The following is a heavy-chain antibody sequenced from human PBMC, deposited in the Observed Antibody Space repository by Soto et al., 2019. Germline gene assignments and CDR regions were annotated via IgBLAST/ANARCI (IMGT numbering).Heavy chain of an antibody. J-gene: IGHJ4*02. CDR2: ISGSGGST. V-gene: IGHV3-23*01. CDR1: GFTFSSYA. CDR3: AKGTYYDFWSGLGVIGY. D-gene: IGHD3-3*01. Sequence: EVQLLESGGGLVQPGGSLRLSCAASGFTFSSYAMSWVRQAPGKGLEWVSAISGSGGSTYYADSVKGRFTISRDNSTNTRYLQMNSLRAEDTAVYYCAKGTYYDFWSGLGVIGYWGQGTLVTVSS.